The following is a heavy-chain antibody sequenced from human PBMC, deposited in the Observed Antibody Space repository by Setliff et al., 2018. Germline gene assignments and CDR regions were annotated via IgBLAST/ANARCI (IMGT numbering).Heavy chain of an antibody. CDR1: GYTFTSYD. CDR2: MNPNGGNT. V-gene: IGHV1-8*01. CDR3: ARDGSNYYDSSGYYVLGFMDV. D-gene: IGHD3-22*01. Sequence: SVKVSCKASGYTFTSYDINWVRQATGQGLEWMGWMNPNGGNTGYAQKFQGRVTMTRNTSISTAYMELSSLRSEDTAVYYCARDGSNYYDSSGYYVLGFMDVWGQGTTVTVSS. J-gene: IGHJ6*02.